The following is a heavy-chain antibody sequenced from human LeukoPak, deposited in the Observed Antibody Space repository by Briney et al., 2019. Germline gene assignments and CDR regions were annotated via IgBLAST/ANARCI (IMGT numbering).Heavy chain of an antibody. CDR3: ARGSPHGDPLDY. Sequence: ASVKVSCEASGYTFIGNYMHWVRQAPGQGLEWMGWSNPNSGDTNYTQNFQGRVTMTRDTSISTAYMELSRLRSDDTAVYYCARGSPHGDPLDYWGQGTLVTVSS. CDR2: SNPNSGDT. D-gene: IGHD4-17*01. J-gene: IGHJ4*02. V-gene: IGHV1-2*02. CDR1: GYTFIGNY.